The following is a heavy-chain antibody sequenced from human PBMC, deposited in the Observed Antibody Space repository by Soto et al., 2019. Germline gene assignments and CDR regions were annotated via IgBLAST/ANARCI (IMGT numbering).Heavy chain of an antibody. J-gene: IGHJ6*02. V-gene: IGHV1-18*01. CDR1: GYTFSRSA. Sequence: GASVKVSCKASGYTFSRSAFSWLRQAPGQGLEWMGWISVYSGITEYAQKFKDRAVMTTDTSTSTAYMELRSLGSDDTAVYYCTRDLSWSKSNGKWQTKEGNYGMDVWGQGTTVTVSS. CDR3: TRDLSWSKSNGKWQTKEGNYGMDV. CDR2: ISVYSGIT. D-gene: IGHD2-8*01.